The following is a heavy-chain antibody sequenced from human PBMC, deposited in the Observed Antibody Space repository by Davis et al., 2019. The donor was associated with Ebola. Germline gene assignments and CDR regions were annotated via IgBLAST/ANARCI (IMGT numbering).Heavy chain of an antibody. V-gene: IGHV3-66*01. CDR1: GFTVSSNY. D-gene: IGHD4-17*01. CDR2: IYSGGST. CDR3: ARGVGDKRFYYYYGMDV. Sequence: GESLKISCAASGFTVSSNYMSWVRQAPGKGLEWVSVIYSGGSTYYADSVKGRFTISRDNSKNTLYLQMNSLRAEDTAVYYCARGVGDKRFYYYYGMDVWGQGTTVTVSS. J-gene: IGHJ6*02.